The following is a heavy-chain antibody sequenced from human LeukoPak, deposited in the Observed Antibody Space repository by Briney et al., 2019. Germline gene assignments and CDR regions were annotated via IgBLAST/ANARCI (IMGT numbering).Heavy chain of an antibody. D-gene: IGHD1-26*01. V-gene: IGHV1-2*02. Sequence: ASVKVSCKASGYTFTGYYMHWVRQAPGQGLEWMGWINPNSGGTNFAQRFRGRVTMTKDTSISTAYMELSRLRSDDTAVYYCARARIVGATYMDYWGQGTLVTVSS. CDR1: GYTFTGYY. CDR3: ARARIVGATYMDY. CDR2: INPNSGGT. J-gene: IGHJ4*02.